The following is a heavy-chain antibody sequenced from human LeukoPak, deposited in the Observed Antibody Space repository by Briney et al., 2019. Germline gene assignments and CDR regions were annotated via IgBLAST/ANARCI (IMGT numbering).Heavy chain of an antibody. V-gene: IGHV3-23*01. CDR2: IGGSGGRT. D-gene: IGHD3-22*01. J-gene: IGHJ6*02. CDR1: GFTFTSYA. CDR3: AKSGGYYYDSSGYSSYYYYGMDV. Sequence: GGSLRLSCAASGFTFTSYAMSWVRQAPVKGLEWAPGIGGSGGRTYYAGSVKGRFTISRANSKNTLYLQMNSLRAEDTAVYYCAKSGGYYYDSSGYSSYYYYGMDVWGQGTTVTVSS.